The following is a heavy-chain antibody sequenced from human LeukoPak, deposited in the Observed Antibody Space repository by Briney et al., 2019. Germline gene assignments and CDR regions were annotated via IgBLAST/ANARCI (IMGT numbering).Heavy chain of an antibody. Sequence: SETLSLTCTVSGDSISSYYWSWIRQPPGKGLEWIGYIYYDGSTNYNPSLKSRVTISVDTSKNQFSLKLSSMTATDTAVYYCARVAMAENYYDSSGYFDYWGQGTLVTVSS. J-gene: IGHJ4*02. CDR2: IYYDGST. CDR3: ARVAMAENYYDSSGYFDY. V-gene: IGHV4-59*01. D-gene: IGHD3-22*01. CDR1: GDSISSYY.